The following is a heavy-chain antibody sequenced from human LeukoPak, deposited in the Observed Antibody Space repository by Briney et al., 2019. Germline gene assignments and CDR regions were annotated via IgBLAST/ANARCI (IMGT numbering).Heavy chain of an antibody. CDR3: ARAHYYDSSGYPYYYYYYMDV. V-gene: IGHV4-39*07. J-gene: IGHJ6*03. CDR1: GGSISSSNYY. D-gene: IGHD3-22*01. CDR2: IYHSGST. Sequence: TSETLSLTCTVSGGSISSSNYYWGWIRQPPGKGLEWIGSIYHSGSTYYNPSLKSRVTISVDTSKNQFSLKLSSVTAADTAVYYCARAHYYDSSGYPYYYYYYMDVWGKGTTVTVSS.